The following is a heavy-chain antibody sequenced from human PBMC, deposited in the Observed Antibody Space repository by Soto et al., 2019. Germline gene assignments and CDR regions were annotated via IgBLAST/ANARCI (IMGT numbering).Heavy chain of an antibody. D-gene: IGHD3-10*01. Sequence: GGSLRLSCAASGFTFNNYALSWVRQAPGKGLEWVSAISGSGGNTYYADSVKGRFTISRDNSKNTLYLQMNSLRGEDTAVYYCAIASGDWYFDLWGRGTLVTVSS. CDR1: GFTFNNYA. V-gene: IGHV3-23*01. CDR3: AIASGDWYFDL. CDR2: ISGSGGNT. J-gene: IGHJ2*01.